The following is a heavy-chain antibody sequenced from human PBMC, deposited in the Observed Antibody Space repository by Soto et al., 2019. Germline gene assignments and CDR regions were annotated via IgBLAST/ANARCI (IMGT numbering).Heavy chain of an antibody. V-gene: IGHV4-31*03. CDR2: IYYSGST. CDR1: GGSISSGGYY. D-gene: IGHD4-17*01. Sequence: QVQLQESGPGLVKPSQTLSLTCTVSGGSISSGGYYWSCIRQHPGKGLEWIGYIYYSGSTYYNPSLKSRVTISVDTSKNQFSLKLSSVTAADTAGYYCARRTRGNGDYEEYWGQGTLVTVSS. CDR3: ARRTRGNGDYEEY. J-gene: IGHJ4*02.